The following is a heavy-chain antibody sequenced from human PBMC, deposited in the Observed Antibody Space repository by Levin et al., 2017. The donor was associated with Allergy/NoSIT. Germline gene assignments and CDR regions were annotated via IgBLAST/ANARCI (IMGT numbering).Heavy chain of an antibody. CDR1: GGSVSSGSYY. CDR3: ARGIPGQTTRFYYYMDG. CDR2: IYYSGST. J-gene: IGHJ6*03. D-gene: IGHD1-7*01. V-gene: IGHV4-61*01. Sequence: SQTLSLTCTVSGGSVSSGSYYWSWIRQPPGKGLEWIGYIYYSGSTNYNPSLKSRVTISVDTSKNQFSLKLSSVTAADTAVYYCARGIPGQTTRFYYYMDGWGKGTTVTVSS.